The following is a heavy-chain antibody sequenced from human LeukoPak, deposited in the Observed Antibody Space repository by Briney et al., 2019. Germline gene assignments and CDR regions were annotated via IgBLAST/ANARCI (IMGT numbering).Heavy chain of an antibody. CDR3: ARDLGYSSSWTRWFDP. CDR1: GFTFSSYS. J-gene: IGHJ5*02. CDR2: ISGSSSYI. D-gene: IGHD6-13*01. V-gene: IGHV3-21*01. Sequence: PGWSLRLSCAASGFTFSSYSMNWVRQAPGTGLEWVSSISGSSSYIYYADSVKGRFTISRDNAKNSLYLQINSLRAEDTAVYYCARDLGYSSSWTRWFDPWGQGNLVTVSS.